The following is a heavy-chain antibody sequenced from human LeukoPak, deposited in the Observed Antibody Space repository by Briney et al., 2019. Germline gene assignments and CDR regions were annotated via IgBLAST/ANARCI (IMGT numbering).Heavy chain of an antibody. CDR2: ISGGGGST. CDR1: GFTFNNFA. CDR3: AKYYGDDPDYYYYMDV. J-gene: IGHJ6*03. D-gene: IGHD4-17*01. V-gene: IGHV3-23*01. Sequence: PGGSLRLSCAASGFTFNNFAMSWVRQAPGKGLEWVSDISGGGGSTYYADSVKGRFTISRDNSKNTLYLQMNSLRAEDTAVYYCAKYYGDDPDYYYYMDVWGKGTTVTISS.